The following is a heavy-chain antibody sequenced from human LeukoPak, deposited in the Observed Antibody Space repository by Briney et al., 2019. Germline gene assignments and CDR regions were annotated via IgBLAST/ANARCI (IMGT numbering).Heavy chain of an antibody. J-gene: IGHJ4*02. CDR3: ARDHTPFQLAPLDYVDY. Sequence: PGRSLRLSCAASGFTFSSYAMHWVRQAPGRGLEWVAVISYDGSNKYYADSVKGRFTISRDNSKNTLYLQMNSLRAEDTAVYYFARDHTPFQLAPLDYVDYWGQGTQVTGSS. CDR1: GFTFSSYA. D-gene: IGHD2-2*01. CDR2: ISYDGSNK. V-gene: IGHV3-30-3*01.